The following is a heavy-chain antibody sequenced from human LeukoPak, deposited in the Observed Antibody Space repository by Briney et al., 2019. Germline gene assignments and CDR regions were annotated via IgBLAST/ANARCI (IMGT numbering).Heavy chain of an antibody. Sequence: GGSLRLSCAASGFTVSSNYMNWVRQAPGKAVEWVSSITSSGTYTFYADSVKGRFTISRDNAKNSLYLQMDSLGPEDTAVYYCARDPYSGNYGTYYYYYMDVWGKGTTVTISS. V-gene: IGHV3-21*01. D-gene: IGHD1-26*01. CDR3: ARDPYSGNYGTYYYYYMDV. CDR1: GFTVSSNY. CDR2: ITSSGTYT. J-gene: IGHJ6*03.